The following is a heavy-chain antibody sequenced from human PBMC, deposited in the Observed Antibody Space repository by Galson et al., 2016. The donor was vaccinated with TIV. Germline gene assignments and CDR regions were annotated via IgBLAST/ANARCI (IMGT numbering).Heavy chain of an antibody. V-gene: IGHV2-70*11. CDR2: IDWDDDI. J-gene: IGHJ4*02. CDR3: ARMVYGDYPPRFYYDS. D-gene: IGHD2-21*02. CDR1: GFSLSDSGMC. Sequence: PALVKPTQTLTLTCTFSGFSLSDSGMCVTWIRQPPGKALEWLARIDWDDDIYYNTSLKTRLTISKDTSKNQVVFKMTNVDPTDTGTYYCARMVYGDYPPRFYYDSWGQGALVTVSS.